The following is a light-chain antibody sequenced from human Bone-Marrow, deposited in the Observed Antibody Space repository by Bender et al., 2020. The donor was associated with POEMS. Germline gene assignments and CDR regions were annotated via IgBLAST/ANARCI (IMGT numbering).Light chain of an antibody. CDR2: DIN. V-gene: IGLV2-14*03. Sequence: SALIQPASVSGSPGQSITISCTGTTSDVAAYNYVSWYQHCPGKAPKLIIYDINNRPSGLSNRFSGSKSGITAYLTISGLQAEGEADYYCNSYTSSSAYDFGTGAEVTVL. CDR3: NSYTSSSAYD. CDR1: TSDVAAYNY. J-gene: IGLJ1*01.